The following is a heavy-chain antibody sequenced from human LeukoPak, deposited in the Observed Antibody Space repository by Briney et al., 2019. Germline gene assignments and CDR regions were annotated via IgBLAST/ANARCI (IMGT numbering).Heavy chain of an antibody. CDR3: ARGPRGYSYGYIDY. J-gene: IGHJ4*02. CDR2: INPNSGGT. Sequence: ASVKVSCKASGYTFTGYYMHWVRQAPGQGLEWMGWINPNSGGTNYAQKFQGRVTITADKSTSTAYMELSSLRSEDTAVYYCARGPRGYSYGYIDYWGQGTLVTVSS. CDR1: GYTFTGYY. V-gene: IGHV1-2*02. D-gene: IGHD5-18*01.